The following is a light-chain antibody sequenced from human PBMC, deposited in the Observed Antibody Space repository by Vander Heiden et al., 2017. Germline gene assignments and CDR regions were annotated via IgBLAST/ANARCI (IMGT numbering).Light chain of an antibody. J-gene: IGKJ2*01. CDR1: QSISSW. CDR3: LQENSCPST. V-gene: IGKV1-5*03. Sequence: DIHMTQSPSTLSASVGDKVTITCRASQSISSWLAWYQQKPGKAPKLLIYKASSLESGVPSRFSGSGYGTEFTLTISCLQPDDFATYYCLQENSCPSTFGQGTKLDIK. CDR2: KAS.